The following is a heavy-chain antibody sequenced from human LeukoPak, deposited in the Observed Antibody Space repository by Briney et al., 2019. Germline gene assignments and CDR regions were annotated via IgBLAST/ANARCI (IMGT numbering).Heavy chain of an antibody. Sequence: GGPLRLSCAVSGFTFNTYWMSWVRQAPGKGLEWVANIKEDGSEKHYGDSVRGRLTISRDNAKNSLYLRMNSLRAEDTALYFCARGTYDSSGYHFYYMDVWGKGTTVTVSS. V-gene: IGHV3-7*01. CDR1: GFTFNTYW. D-gene: IGHD3-22*01. CDR3: ARGTYDSSGYHFYYMDV. CDR2: IKEDGSEK. J-gene: IGHJ6*03.